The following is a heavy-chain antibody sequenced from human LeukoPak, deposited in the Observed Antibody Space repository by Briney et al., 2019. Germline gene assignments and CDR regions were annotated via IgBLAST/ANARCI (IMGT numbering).Heavy chain of an antibody. CDR2: VNHSGST. CDR3: ARGPTRYYFDC. CDR1: GGSFSGYY. J-gene: IGHJ4*02. V-gene: IGHV4-34*01. D-gene: IGHD4-17*01. Sequence: PSETLSLTCAVYGGSFSGYYWSWIRQPPGEGLEWIGEVNHSGSTNYNPSLKSRVTISVDTSKNQFSLGLSSVTAADTAVYYCARGPTRYYFDCWGQGTLVTVSS.